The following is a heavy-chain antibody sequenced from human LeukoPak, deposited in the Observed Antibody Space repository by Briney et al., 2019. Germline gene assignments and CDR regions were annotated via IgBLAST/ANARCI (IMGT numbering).Heavy chain of an antibody. CDR3: ARGPYGGFDY. V-gene: IGHV3-21*01. Sequence: GGSLRLSCAASGFTFSSYSMNWVRQAPGKGLEWVSSISSSSSYIYYADSVKGRFTISRDNSKNTLYLQMNSLRAEDTAVYYCARGPYGGFDYWGQGTLVTVSS. J-gene: IGHJ4*02. CDR2: ISSSSSYI. CDR1: GFTFSSYS. D-gene: IGHD4-23*01.